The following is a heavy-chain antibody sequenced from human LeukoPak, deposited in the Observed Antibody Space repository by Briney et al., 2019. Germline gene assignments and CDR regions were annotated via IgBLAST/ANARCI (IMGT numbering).Heavy chain of an antibody. Sequence: ASVKVSCKASGYTFTGYYMHWVRQAPGQGLEWMGWINPNSGGTNYAQKFQGRVTMTRDTSISTAYMELSRLRSDDTAVYYCARGAWAVVATTPSWYYYYYMDVWGKGTTVTVSS. CDR2: INPNSGGT. D-gene: IGHD2-15*01. CDR1: GYTFTGYY. V-gene: IGHV1-2*02. CDR3: ARGAWAVVATTPSWYYYYYMDV. J-gene: IGHJ6*03.